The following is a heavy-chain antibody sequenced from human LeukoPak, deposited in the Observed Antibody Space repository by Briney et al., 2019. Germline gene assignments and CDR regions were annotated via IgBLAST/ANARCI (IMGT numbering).Heavy chain of an antibody. D-gene: IGHD2-21*01. J-gene: IGHJ4*02. V-gene: IGHV3-30*18. Sequence: PGRSLRLSCAASGFTFRTYDMHWVRQAPGKGLEGVALISYGGNDKYYADSVKGRFTVSRDNSKNTLYLQMNSLRADDTAVYYCAKDTLGAIHYWGQGTLVTVSS. CDR2: ISYGGNDK. CDR3: AKDTLGAIHY. CDR1: GFTFRTYD.